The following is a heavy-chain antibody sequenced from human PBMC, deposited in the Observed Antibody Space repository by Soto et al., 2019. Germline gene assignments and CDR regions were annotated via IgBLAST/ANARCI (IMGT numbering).Heavy chain of an antibody. V-gene: IGHV1-69*13. Sequence: ASVKVSCKASGGTFSSYAISWVRQAPGQGLEWMGGIIPIFGTANYAQKFQGRVTITADESTSTAYMELSSLRSEDTAVYYCATLGGANTAFDIWGQGTMVTVSS. CDR3: ATLGGANTAFDI. CDR1: GGTFSSYA. CDR2: IIPIFGTA. J-gene: IGHJ3*02. D-gene: IGHD1-26*01.